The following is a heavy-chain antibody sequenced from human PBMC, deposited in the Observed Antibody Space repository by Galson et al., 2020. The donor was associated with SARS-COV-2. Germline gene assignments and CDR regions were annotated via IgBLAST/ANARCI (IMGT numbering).Heavy chain of an antibody. CDR2: IDWDDDK. D-gene: IGHD3-10*01. CDR1: GFSLSTSGMC. V-gene: IGHV2-70*01. CDR3: ARITRVRGVLGPIDAFDI. J-gene: IGHJ3*02. Sequence: SGPTLVKPTQTLTLTCTFSGFSLSTSGMCVSWIRQPPGKALEWLALIDWDDDKYYSTSLKTRLTISKDTSKTQVFLTMTNMDPVDTATYYCARITRVRGVLGPIDAFDIWGQGTMVTVSS.